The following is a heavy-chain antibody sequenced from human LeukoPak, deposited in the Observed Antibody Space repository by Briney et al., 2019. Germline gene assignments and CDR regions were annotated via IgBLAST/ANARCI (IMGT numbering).Heavy chain of an antibody. CDR2: ISYDGSNK. CDR3: ARDFCSSEACPFRDDAFDI. Sequence: GGSLRLSCAASGFTFSSYGTHWVRQAPGKGLEWVAVISYDGSNKYYADSVKGRFTISGDNSKNTLYLQMNSLRAEDTAVYYCARDFCSSEACPFRDDAFDIWGQGTKVTVSS. V-gene: IGHV3-30*03. D-gene: IGHD2-2*01. CDR1: GFTFSSYG. J-gene: IGHJ3*02.